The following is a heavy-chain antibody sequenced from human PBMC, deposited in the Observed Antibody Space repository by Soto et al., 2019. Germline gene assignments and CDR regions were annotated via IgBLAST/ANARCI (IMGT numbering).Heavy chain of an antibody. J-gene: IGHJ4*02. D-gene: IGHD1-26*01. CDR1: GGSISSGDYY. CDR2: IYYSGST. CDR3: ARVPATSMGATGKYYFDY. V-gene: IGHV4-30-4*01. Sequence: PSETLSLTCTVSGGSISSGDYYWSWIRQPPGKGLEWIGYIYYSGSTYYNPSLKSRVTISVDTSKNQFSLKLSSVTAADTAVYYCARVPATSMGATGKYYFDYWGQGTQVTVSS.